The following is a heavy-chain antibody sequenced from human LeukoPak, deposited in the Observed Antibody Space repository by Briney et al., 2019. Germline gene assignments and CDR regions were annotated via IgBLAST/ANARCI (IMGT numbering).Heavy chain of an antibody. CDR2: IYYSGST. Sequence: KPSETLSLTCTVSGGSINSGSYYWGWIRQPPGKGLEWIGNIYYSGSTYYNPSLKSRVTISVDTSKNQFSLNLSSVTAADTAVYYCARRKSRISTLRGETETNWFDPWGQGTLVTVSS. D-gene: IGHD3-10*01. V-gene: IGHV4-39*01. CDR3: ARRKSRISTLRGETETNWFDP. J-gene: IGHJ5*02. CDR1: GGSINSGSYY.